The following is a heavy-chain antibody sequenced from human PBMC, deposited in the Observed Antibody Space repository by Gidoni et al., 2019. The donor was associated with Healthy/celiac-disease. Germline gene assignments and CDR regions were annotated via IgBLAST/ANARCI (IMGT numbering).Heavy chain of an antibody. CDR3: ARQAAAGTNWFDP. CDR1: GGSISSYY. Sequence: QVQLQESGPGLVKPSETLSLTCTVSGGSISSYYWSWIRQPPGKGLEWIGYIYYSGSTNYNPSLKSRVTISVDTSKNQFSLKLSSVTAADTAVYYCARQAAAGTNWFDPWGQGTLVTVSS. CDR2: IYYSGST. D-gene: IGHD6-13*01. J-gene: IGHJ5*02. V-gene: IGHV4-59*08.